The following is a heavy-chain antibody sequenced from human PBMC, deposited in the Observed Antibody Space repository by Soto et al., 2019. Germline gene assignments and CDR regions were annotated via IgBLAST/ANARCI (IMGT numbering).Heavy chain of an antibody. D-gene: IGHD5-12*01. V-gene: IGHV1-18*04. CDR3: ARDIRGRNGMDV. Sequence: ASVKVSCKASGYTFTSYGISSVRQAPGQGLEWMGWISAYNGNTNYAQKLQGRVTMTTDTSTSTDYMQLRSLRSDDAAVYYCARDIRGRNGMDVWGQGTTVTVSS. CDR2: ISAYNGNT. CDR1: GYTFTSYG. J-gene: IGHJ6*02.